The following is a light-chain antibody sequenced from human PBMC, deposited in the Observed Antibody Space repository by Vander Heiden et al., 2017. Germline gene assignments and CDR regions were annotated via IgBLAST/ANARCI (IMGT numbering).Light chain of an antibody. CDR2: AAS. CDR3: QQSYSAPYT. Sequence: DIQETQSPSSLSTSIGDRVTITCRASQSISSYLTWYQQKPGKAPKLLIYAASTLHSGVPSRFSGSRSGTDFTLTISSLQPEDFATYYCQQSYSAPYTFGQGTKLEIK. J-gene: IGKJ2*01. CDR1: QSISSY. V-gene: IGKV1-39*01.